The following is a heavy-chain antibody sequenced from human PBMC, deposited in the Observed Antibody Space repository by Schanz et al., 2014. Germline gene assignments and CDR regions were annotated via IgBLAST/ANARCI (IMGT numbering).Heavy chain of an antibody. J-gene: IGHJ4*02. CDR2: TNGDGTNA. CDR1: GFTLSSYW. D-gene: IGHD3-9*01. V-gene: IGHV3-74*01. CDR3: ARDSRPNYDFLTAYYSIDY. Sequence: EVKLVESGGGAVRPGGSLRLSCAASGFTLSSYWMHWVRQVPGKGLEWVSCTNGDGTNAKYADAVKGRFTISRDNSKTTLSLQMNSLRAEDTAVYYCARDSRPNYDFLTAYYSIDYWGQGALVTVSS.